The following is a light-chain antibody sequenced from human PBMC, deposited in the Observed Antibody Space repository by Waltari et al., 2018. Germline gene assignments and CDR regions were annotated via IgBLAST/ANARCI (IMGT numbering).Light chain of an antibody. CDR3: QQSYSTPHT. V-gene: IGKV1-39*01. J-gene: IGKJ2*01. CDR2: GAS. CDR1: QSISSY. Sequence: DIQMTQSPSSLSASVGDRVTITCRASQSISSYLNWYQQKAVQAPKLLIYGASITQTGVPSRFSASGYGTDYSLTISSVQPEDFATYYCQQSYSTPHTFGQGTKLEIK.